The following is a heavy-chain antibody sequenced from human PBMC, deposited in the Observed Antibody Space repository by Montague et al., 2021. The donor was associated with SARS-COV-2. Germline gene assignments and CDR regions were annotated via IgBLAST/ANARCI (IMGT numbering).Heavy chain of an antibody. CDR1: GGSISNYY. Sequence: SETLSLTCTVSGGSISNYYWTWIRQPAGKGLEWIGCLYTSGSTTXXPSXXXRVTMSVDTSKNQFSLNVTSVTAADAAIYYCARESVYSSGWRYYYVMDVWGQGTTVTVS. CDR3: ARESVYSSGWRYYYVMDV. CDR2: LYTSGST. D-gene: IGHD6-19*01. V-gene: IGHV4-4*07. J-gene: IGHJ6*02.